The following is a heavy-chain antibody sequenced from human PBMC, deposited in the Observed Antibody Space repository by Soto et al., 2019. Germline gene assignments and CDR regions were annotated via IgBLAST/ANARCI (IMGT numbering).Heavy chain of an antibody. CDR1: GYIFTGYY. CDR2: INPNSGGT. V-gene: IGHV1-2*02. CDR3: ARDSMGATFDY. Sequence: ASVKVSCKASGYIFTGYYLHWVRQAPGQGLEWVGWINPNSGGTSYSQKFQGRVTITRDTSASTAYMELSSLRSEDTAVYYCARDSMGATFDYWGQGTLVTVSS. J-gene: IGHJ4*02. D-gene: IGHD1-26*01.